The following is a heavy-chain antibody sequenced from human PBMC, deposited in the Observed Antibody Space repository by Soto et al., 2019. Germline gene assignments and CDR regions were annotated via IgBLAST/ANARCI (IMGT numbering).Heavy chain of an antibody. CDR1: GYTFTSYD. V-gene: IGHV1-8*01. CDR3: ARGQDSDFWSGYYTRTYYYYGMDV. D-gene: IGHD3-3*01. Sequence: GASVKVSCKASGYTFTSYDINWVRQATGQGLEWMGWMNPNSGNTGYAQKFQGRVTMTRNTSISTAYMGLSSLRSEDTAVYYCARGQDSDFWSGYYTRTYYYYGMDVWGQGTTVTVSS. CDR2: MNPNSGNT. J-gene: IGHJ6*02.